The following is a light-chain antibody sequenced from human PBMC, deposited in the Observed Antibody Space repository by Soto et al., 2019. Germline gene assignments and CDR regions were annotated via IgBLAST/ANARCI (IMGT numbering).Light chain of an antibody. J-gene: IGKJ5*01. CDR2: DVA. CDR1: QSVSNS. CDR3: QQRASWPLIT. V-gene: IGKV3-11*01. Sequence: DIVMTQSPATLSVSPGERATLSCRASQSVSNSLVWYQQKPGQAPRLLMYDVASRATGIPARFSGSGSMTVFTLTISSLEPADSAIYYCQQRASWPLITFGQGTRLEIK.